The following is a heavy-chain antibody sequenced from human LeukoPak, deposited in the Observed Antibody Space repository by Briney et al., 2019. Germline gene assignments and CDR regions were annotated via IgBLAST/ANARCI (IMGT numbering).Heavy chain of an antibody. D-gene: IGHD1-26*01. CDR1: GFNFGIYG. CDR3: ARVGDSGSYFRQFDS. J-gene: IGHJ4*02. V-gene: IGHV3-33*01. Sequence: GGSLRLSCTASGFNFGIYGMHWVRQAPGKGLEWVAVMWDDGTNEYYVESVEGRFTISRDNGKRTLYLQMNSLRVEDTAVYYCARVGDSGSYFRQFDSWGQGTLVTVSS. CDR2: MWDDGTNE.